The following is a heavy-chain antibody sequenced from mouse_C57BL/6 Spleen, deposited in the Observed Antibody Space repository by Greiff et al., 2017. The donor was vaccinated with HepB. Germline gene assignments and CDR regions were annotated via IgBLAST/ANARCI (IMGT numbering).Heavy chain of an antibody. J-gene: IGHJ4*01. Sequence: QVQLKESGPGLVQPSQSLSITCTVSGFSLTSYGVHWVRQSPGKGLEWLGVIWSGGSTDYNAAFISRLSISKDNSKSQVFFKMNSLQADDTAIYYCARPPYGNYPYYAMDYWGQGTSVTVSS. CDR2: IWSGGST. CDR1: GFSLTSYG. V-gene: IGHV2-2*01. CDR3: ARPPYGNYPYYAMDY. D-gene: IGHD2-1*01.